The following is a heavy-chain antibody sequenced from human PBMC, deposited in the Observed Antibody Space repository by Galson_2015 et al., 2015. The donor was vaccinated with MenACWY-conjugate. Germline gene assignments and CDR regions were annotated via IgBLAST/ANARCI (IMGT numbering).Heavy chain of an antibody. Sequence: SLRLSCAASGFTFSDYYVSWIRQAPGKGLEWVSYISSSSSYTNYADSVKGRFTISRDNAKNSLYLQMNSLRAEDTAVYYCARVTVGATTPLGPGGWFDPWGQGTLVTVSS. CDR3: ARVTVGATTPLGPGGWFDP. V-gene: IGHV3-11*06. CDR1: GFTFSDYY. D-gene: IGHD1-26*01. CDR2: ISSSSSYT. J-gene: IGHJ5*02.